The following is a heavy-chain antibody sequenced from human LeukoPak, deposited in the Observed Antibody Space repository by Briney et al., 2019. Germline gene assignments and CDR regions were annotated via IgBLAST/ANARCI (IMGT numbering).Heavy chain of an antibody. CDR1: GFTFTDYA. D-gene: IGHD2-2*01. V-gene: IGHV3-21*01. Sequence: GGSLRLSCAASGFTFTDYAMSWVRQAPGKGLEWVSSISSSRSYIYYADSVKGRFTISRDNAKNSMYLQMNSLRAEDTAVYYCTRDPGRCTSTSCYPDYWGQGTLVTVSS. CDR2: ISSSRSYI. J-gene: IGHJ4*02. CDR3: TRDPGRCTSTSCYPDY.